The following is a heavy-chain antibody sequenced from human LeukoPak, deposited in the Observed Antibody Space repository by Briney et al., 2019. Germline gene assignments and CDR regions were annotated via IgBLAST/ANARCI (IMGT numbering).Heavy chain of an antibody. CDR3: ARDRVVTMIGRRYYYYYYMDV. Sequence: SQTLSLTCTVSGGSISSGSYYWSWIRQPAGKGLEWIGRIYTSGSTNYNPSLKSRVTISVDTSKNQFSLKLSSETAADTAVYYCARDRVVTMIGRRYYYYYYMDVWGKGTTVTVSS. J-gene: IGHJ6*03. CDR2: IYTSGST. CDR1: GGSISSGSYY. D-gene: IGHD3-22*01. V-gene: IGHV4-61*02.